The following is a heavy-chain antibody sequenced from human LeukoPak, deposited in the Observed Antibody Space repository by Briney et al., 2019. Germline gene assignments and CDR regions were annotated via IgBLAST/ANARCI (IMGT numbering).Heavy chain of an antibody. CDR2: ISGTGNRT. D-gene: IGHD1-14*01. J-gene: IGHJ4*02. CDR3: AKGRYYIDY. CDR1: GFTFSSYA. Sequence: GGSLRLSCAASGFTFSSYAMGWVRQAPGEGLEWVSAISGTGNRTYYADSVKGRFTISRDNSKNTLYLQMNSLRAEDTAVYYCAKGRYYIDYWGQGTLVTVSS. V-gene: IGHV3-23*01.